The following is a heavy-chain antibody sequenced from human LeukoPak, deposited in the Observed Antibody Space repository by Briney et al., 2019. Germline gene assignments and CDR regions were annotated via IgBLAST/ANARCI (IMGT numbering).Heavy chain of an antibody. CDR1: GFTVSSNY. J-gene: IGHJ4*02. CDR3: ARGTVIRGAITPALDY. V-gene: IGHV3-53*01. D-gene: IGHD3-10*01. Sequence: GGSLRLSCAASGFTVSSNYMSWVRQAPGKGLEWVSVIYSGGSTYYADSVKGRFTISRDNSKNTLYLQMNSLRAEDTAVYYCARGTVIRGAITPALDYWGQGTLVTVSS. CDR2: IYSGGST.